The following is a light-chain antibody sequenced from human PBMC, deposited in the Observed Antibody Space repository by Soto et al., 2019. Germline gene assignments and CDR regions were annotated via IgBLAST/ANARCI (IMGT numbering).Light chain of an antibody. J-gene: IGKJ1*01. CDR2: AAS. V-gene: IGKV1D-16*01. Sequence: DIQMTQSPSTVSASVGDRVTITCRASQGISRVLGWYQQKPGNAPKILIFAASSLQSGVPSRFSGSGSGTEFTLTISSLQPDDFATYYCQQYNSYSWTFGQGTKVDIK. CDR1: QGISRV. CDR3: QQYNSYSWT.